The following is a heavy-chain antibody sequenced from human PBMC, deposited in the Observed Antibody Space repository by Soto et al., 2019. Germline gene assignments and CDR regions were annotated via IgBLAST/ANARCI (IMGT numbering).Heavy chain of an antibody. CDR2: ISTFNGKT. V-gene: IGHV1-18*01. J-gene: IGHJ3*01. CDR3: ARLLTEGATFREDAFDL. D-gene: IGHD3-9*01. Sequence: QIQLMQSGGDVKTPGASLKGSFTTSRYTFTSHGLAWVRQAPGQGLEWMGWISTFNGKTDYAQKFQGRVTMTADTLTRTVNMELRSLRSDDTGVYYCARLLTEGATFREDAFDLWGPGTKVTVSS. CDR1: RYTFTSHG.